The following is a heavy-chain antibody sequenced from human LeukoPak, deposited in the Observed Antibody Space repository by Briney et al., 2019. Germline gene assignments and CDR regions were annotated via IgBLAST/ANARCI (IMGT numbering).Heavy chain of an antibody. Sequence: PGGSLRLSCAASGFSFSSYWMHWVRQAPGKGLVWVSRINSDGSSTSYADSVKGRFTISRDNAKNTLYLQMNSLRAEDTAVYDCARARYCGGDCYWAFDYWGQGTLVTVSS. J-gene: IGHJ4*02. D-gene: IGHD2-21*02. CDR2: INSDGSST. V-gene: IGHV3-74*01. CDR1: GFSFSSYW. CDR3: ARARYCGGDCYWAFDY.